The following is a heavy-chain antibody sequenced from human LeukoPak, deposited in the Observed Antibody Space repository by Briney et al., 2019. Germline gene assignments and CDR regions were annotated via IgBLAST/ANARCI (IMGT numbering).Heavy chain of an antibody. CDR1: GYTFTSYY. CDR2: INPSGGST. D-gene: IGHD6-19*01. V-gene: IGHV1-46*01. CDR3: ARDRGSLAVTDSRTSDY. J-gene: IGHJ4*02. Sequence: ASVKVSCKASGYTFTSYYMHWVRQAPGQGLEWMGIINPSGGSTSYAQKFQGRVTMTRDMSTSTVYMELGSLRFDDTAVYYCARDRGSLAVTDSRTSDYWGQGTLVTVSA.